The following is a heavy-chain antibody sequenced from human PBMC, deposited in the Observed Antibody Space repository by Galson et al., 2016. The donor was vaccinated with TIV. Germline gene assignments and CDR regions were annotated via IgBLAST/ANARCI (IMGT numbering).Heavy chain of an antibody. Sequence: SVKVSCKASGNAFTAYYIHWARQAPGQGLEWMGWINPNSGVTKNAQKFQGRVTTTKDTSIRTVYIELTGLRYDDTAVYYCVGGPIFRPNGFDPWGQGTLVTVST. CDR2: INPNSGVT. CDR1: GNAFTAYY. J-gene: IGHJ5*02. D-gene: IGHD2-8*01. V-gene: IGHV1-2*02. CDR3: VGGPIFRPNGFDP.